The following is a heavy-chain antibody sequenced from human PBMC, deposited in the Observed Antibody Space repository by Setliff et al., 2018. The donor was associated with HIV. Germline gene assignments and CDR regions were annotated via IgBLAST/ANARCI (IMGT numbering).Heavy chain of an antibody. D-gene: IGHD2-2*01. J-gene: IGHJ6*02. V-gene: IGHV1-2*02. CDR2: INPNSGGT. Sequence: GASVKVSCKASGYRFTDYYIHWVRQAPGQGLEWMGWINPNSGGTNYAQKFQGRVTMTRDTSISTAYMELSGLTSDDSAVYYCARYLVVVPVAVGGLDVWGQGTTVTVS. CDR3: ARYLVVVPVAVGGLDV. CDR1: GYRFTDYY.